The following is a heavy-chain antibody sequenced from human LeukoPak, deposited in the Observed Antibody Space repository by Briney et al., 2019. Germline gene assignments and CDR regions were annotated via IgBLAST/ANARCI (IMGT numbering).Heavy chain of an antibody. CDR2: INHSGST. CDR3: ARQYCSGGSCYFLDYFDY. J-gene: IGHJ4*02. D-gene: IGHD2-15*01. CDR1: GGSFSGYY. Sequence: SPSETLSLTCAVYGGSFSGYYWSWIRQPPGKGLEWIGEINHSGSTNYNPSLKSRGTISVDTSKNQFSLKLSSVTAADTAVYYCARQYCSGGSCYFLDYFDYWGQGTLVTVSS. V-gene: IGHV4-34*01.